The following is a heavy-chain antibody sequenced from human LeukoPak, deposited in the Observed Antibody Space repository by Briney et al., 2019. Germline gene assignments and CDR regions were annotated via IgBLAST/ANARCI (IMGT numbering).Heavy chain of an antibody. D-gene: IGHD3-22*01. CDR1: GGSISSGSYY. J-gene: IGHJ4*02. CDR2: IYTSGST. CDR3: ARGVSYYYDSSGYYYLYFDY. V-gene: IGHV4-61*02. Sequence: SETLSLTCTVSGGSISSGSYYWSWIRQPAGKGLEWIGRIYTSGSTNYNPSLKSRVTISVDTSKNQFSLKLSSVTAADTAVYYCARGVSYYYDSSGYYYLYFDYWGQGTLVTVSS.